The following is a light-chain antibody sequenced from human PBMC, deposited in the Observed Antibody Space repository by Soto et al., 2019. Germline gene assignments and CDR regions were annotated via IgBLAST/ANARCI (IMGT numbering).Light chain of an antibody. CDR1: QSISTW. J-gene: IGKJ4*01. CDR3: QQYNTYPLT. Sequence: DIPMTQSPSTLSASVGDRDTITCRASQSISTWLAWYQQKPGKAPKLLIYKASSLEGGVPSRFSGSGSGTEFNITVSSLRPDDFATYYCQQYNTYPLTFGGGTTVEIK. V-gene: IGKV1-5*03. CDR2: KAS.